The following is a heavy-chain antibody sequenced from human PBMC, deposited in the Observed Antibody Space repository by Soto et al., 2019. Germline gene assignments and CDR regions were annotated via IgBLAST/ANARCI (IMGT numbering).Heavy chain of an antibody. Sequence: EVQLVQSGAEVKKPGESLRISCKGSGYSFTSYWISWVRQMPEKGLEWMGRIDPSDSYTNYSPSFQGHVTISADKSISTAYLQWSSLKASATAMYYCARRRDGSGSYYWYFDHWGRGTLVTVSS. D-gene: IGHD3-10*01. CDR2: IDPSDSYT. CDR1: GYSFTSYW. J-gene: IGHJ2*01. V-gene: IGHV5-10-1*01. CDR3: ARRRDGSGSYYWYFDH.